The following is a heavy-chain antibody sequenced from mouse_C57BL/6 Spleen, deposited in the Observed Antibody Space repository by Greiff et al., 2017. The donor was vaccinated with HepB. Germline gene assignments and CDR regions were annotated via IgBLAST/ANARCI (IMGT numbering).Heavy chain of an antibody. CDR1: GYTFTDYY. J-gene: IGHJ2*01. V-gene: IGHV1-26*01. D-gene: IGHD2-1*01. Sequence: VQLQQSGPELVKPGASVKISCKASGYTFTDYYMNWVKQSHGKSLEWIGDINPNNGGTSYNQKFKGKATLTVDKSSSTAYMELRSLTSEDSAVYYCARLGGTGYYGFDYWGQGTTLTVSS. CDR2: INPNNGGT. CDR3: ARLGGTGYYGFDY.